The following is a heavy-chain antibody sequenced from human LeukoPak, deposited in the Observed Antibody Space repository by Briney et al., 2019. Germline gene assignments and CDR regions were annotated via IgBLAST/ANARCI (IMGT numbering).Heavy chain of an antibody. V-gene: IGHV4-39*07. CDR2: IYYSGST. Sequence: SETLSLTCTVSGGSISSSSHYWGWIRQPPGKGLEWIGSIYYSGSTYYNPSLKSRVTISVDTSKNQFSLKLSSVTAADTAVYYCARSYGSGRPYYYYYMDVWGKGTTVTVSS. CDR1: GGSISSSSHY. CDR3: ARSYGSGRPYYYYYMDV. J-gene: IGHJ6*03. D-gene: IGHD3-10*01.